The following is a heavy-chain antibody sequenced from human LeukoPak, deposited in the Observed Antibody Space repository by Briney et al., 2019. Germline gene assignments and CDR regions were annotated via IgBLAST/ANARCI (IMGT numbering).Heavy chain of an antibody. D-gene: IGHD4-17*01. CDR2: ISTNGGST. V-gene: IGHV3-64D*06. CDR1: GFTFSNYA. Sequence: GGSLRLSCSASGFTFSNYAMHWVRQAPGKGLEYVPAISTNGGSTYYADSVKGRFTISRDNSKNTLYLQMSSLSTEDTAVYYCVSTAQGWGQGILVTVSS. J-gene: IGHJ4*02. CDR3: VSTAQG.